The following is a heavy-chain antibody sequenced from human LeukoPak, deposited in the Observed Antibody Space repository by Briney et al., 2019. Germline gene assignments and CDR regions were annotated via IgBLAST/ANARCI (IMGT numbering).Heavy chain of an antibody. V-gene: IGHV3-7*03. Sequence: PGESLRLSCTASGFTFSNFWMGWVRQAPGKGLEWVANIKQDETEKFYLGSVKGRFTISRDNAKNTLFLQMNSLRVEDTAPYYCTKSVAIYFYYGLDVWGQGTTVTVSS. CDR3: TKSVAIYFYYGLDV. CDR1: GFTFSNFW. CDR2: IKQDETEK. J-gene: IGHJ6*02. D-gene: IGHD3-3*01.